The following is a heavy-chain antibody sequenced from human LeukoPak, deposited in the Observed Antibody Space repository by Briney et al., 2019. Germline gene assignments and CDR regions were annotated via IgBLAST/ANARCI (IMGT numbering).Heavy chain of an antibody. V-gene: IGHV1-18*01. Sequence: ASVKVSCKASGYTFTSHGISWVRQAPGQGLEWMGWISAYNGNTNYAQKLQGRVTMTTDTSTSTAYMELRSLRSDDTAVYYCARVECSGGSCYGFYWGQGTLVTVSS. J-gene: IGHJ4*02. D-gene: IGHD2-15*01. CDR2: ISAYNGNT. CDR1: GYTFTSHG. CDR3: ARVECSGGSCYGFY.